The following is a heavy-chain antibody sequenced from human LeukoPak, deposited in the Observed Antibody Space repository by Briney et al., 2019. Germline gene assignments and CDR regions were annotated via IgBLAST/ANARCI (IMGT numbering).Heavy chain of an antibody. Sequence: GGSLRLSCSASGFTFSDYAMSWVRQAPGEGLEWVSPISGSGSSTYYADSMKGRFTISRDNSKNTLYLQMNSLRAEDTAVYYCAKGVAVASPYYFDYWGQGTLVTVSS. CDR3: AKGVAVASPYYFDY. CDR2: ISGSGSST. V-gene: IGHV3-23*01. J-gene: IGHJ4*02. CDR1: GFTFSDYA. D-gene: IGHD6-19*01.